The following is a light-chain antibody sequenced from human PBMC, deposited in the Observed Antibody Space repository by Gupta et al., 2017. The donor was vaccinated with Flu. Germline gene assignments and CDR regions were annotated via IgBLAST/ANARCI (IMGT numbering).Light chain of an antibody. CDR1: QDISNY. CDR3: QQDNTLIT. J-gene: IGKJ5*01. CDR2: DAS. Sequence: DIQMTQSPSSLSASVGDRVTITCQASQDISNYLNWYQQKPGKAPKLLIYDASKLETGVPSRFSGSGSGTDFTFTSSRRQPEDFANYYWQQDNTLITFGQGTQMDIK. V-gene: IGKV1-33*01.